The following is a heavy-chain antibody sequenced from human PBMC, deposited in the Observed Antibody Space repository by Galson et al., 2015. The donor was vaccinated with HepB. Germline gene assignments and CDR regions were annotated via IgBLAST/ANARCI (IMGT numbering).Heavy chain of an antibody. CDR2: ISIYNGDT. D-gene: IGHD2-15*01. J-gene: IGHJ5*01. CDR3: ARGGLVVVVGATQNNWFDP. Sequence: SVKVSCKASGYIFNNYGISWVRQAPGQGLEWMGWISIYNGDTDYAQKFQGRVTTTTDRSTSTAYMELRSLRSDDTAVYYCARGGLVVVVGATQNNWFDPWGQGTPVTVSS. V-gene: IGHV1-18*01. CDR1: GYIFNNYG.